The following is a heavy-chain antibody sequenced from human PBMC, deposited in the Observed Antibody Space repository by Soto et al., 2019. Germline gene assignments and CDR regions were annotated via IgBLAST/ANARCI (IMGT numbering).Heavy chain of an antibody. CDR2: ISSSSYI. V-gene: IGHV3-21*01. Sequence: PGGSLRLSCAASGFTFSSYSMNWVRQAPGKGLEWVSSISSSSYIYYADSVKGRFTISRDNAKNSLYLKMNSLRAEDTAVYYCARVTDYYDSSGYYYSWFDPWGQGTLVTVSS. CDR1: GFTFSSYS. J-gene: IGHJ5*02. CDR3: ARVTDYYDSSGYYYSWFDP. D-gene: IGHD3-22*01.